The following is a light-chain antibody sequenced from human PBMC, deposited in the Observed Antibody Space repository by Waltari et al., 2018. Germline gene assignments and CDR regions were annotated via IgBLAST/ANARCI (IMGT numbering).Light chain of an antibody. Sequence: ETVMTQSPATLSVSPGERVTFSCRASQSVGNKLAWYQQKPGQAPRLLIYGASTRATGIPARFGGSGSGTEFTLTISSLQSEDFAVYYCQQSDNWPPLFTFGPGTKVDIK. J-gene: IGKJ3*01. CDR3: QQSDNWPPLFT. CDR2: GAS. CDR1: QSVGNK. V-gene: IGKV3-15*01.